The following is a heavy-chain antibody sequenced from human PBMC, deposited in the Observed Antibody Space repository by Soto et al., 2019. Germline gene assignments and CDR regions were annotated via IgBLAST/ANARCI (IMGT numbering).Heavy chain of an antibody. CDR3: ARDRGCSGDSCHPPRYYYYGMDV. V-gene: IGHV3-7*01. Sequence: PGGSLRLSFAASGLTFSNYWMNWVRQAHGKGLEWVANIQRDGSEIHYADSVRGRFTISRDNAKNLLYLQMNSLRAEDTALYYCARDRGCSGDSCHPPRYYYYGMDVWGQGTTVTVSS. D-gene: IGHD2-15*01. CDR2: IQRDGSEI. J-gene: IGHJ6*02. CDR1: GLTFSNYW.